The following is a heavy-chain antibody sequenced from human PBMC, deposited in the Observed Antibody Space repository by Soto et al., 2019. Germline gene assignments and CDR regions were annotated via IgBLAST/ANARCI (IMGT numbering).Heavy chain of an antibody. V-gene: IGHV4-34*01. CDR2: INHSGNT. J-gene: IGHJ6*02. CDR3: ARTGGMDV. CDR1: GGSFSGYY. Sequence: QVQLQQWGAGLLKPSETLSLTCAVYGGSFSGYYWSWLRQPPGKGPEWIGEINHSGNTKYTPSLESRVTISVDTSKNQFSLKLNSVSAADTAVYYCARTGGMDVWSQGATVTDSS.